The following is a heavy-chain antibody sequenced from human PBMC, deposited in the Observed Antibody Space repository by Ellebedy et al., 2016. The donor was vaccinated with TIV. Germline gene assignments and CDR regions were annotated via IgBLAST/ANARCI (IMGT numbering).Heavy chain of an antibody. V-gene: IGHV4-39*01. CDR2: IHDSGST. CDR1: GGSVNSLSYY. CDR3: ARHIYGAGSSV. Sequence: MPSETLSLTCTVSGGSVNSLSYYWGWIRQPPGKGLEWIGNIHDSGSTKYSPSLKSRVTISIDTSKNQFSLKLTSLTAADTAVYYCARHIYGAGSSVWGRGTLVTVSS. D-gene: IGHD3-10*01. J-gene: IGHJ2*01.